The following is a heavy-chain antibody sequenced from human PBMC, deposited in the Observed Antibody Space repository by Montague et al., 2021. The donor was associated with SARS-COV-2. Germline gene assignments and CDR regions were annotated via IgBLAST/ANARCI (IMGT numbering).Heavy chain of an antibody. D-gene: IGHD3-9*01. CDR1: GGSNSSYY. Sequence: SETLSLTCTVSGGSNSSYYWSWIRQPPGKGLEWIGYVSDSGSDYNPSLKSRVSISVDTSKKLLSLSLSSVTAADTAIYYCARHRKDYDIFTGYSTSFYYDMDVWGQGTTVTVSS. CDR3: ARHRKDYDIFTGYSTSFYYDMDV. J-gene: IGHJ6*02. V-gene: IGHV4-59*08. CDR2: VSDSGS.